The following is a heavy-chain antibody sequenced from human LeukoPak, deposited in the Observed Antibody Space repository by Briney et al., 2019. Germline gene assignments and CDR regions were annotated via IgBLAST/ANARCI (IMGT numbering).Heavy chain of an antibody. V-gene: IGHV1-2*06. D-gene: IGHD2-8*01. CDR2: INPNSGGT. J-gene: IGHJ5*02. CDR1: ENTFSDYY. CDR3: AKDPFNGFTRGNA. Sequence: GASVKVSCKASENTFSDYYMHWIRQAPGQGLEWMGRINPNSGGTNYAQKFQGRVTMTREMSISTVYMELNRLRSEDTALYYCAKDPFNGFTRGNAWGQGTLVTVSS.